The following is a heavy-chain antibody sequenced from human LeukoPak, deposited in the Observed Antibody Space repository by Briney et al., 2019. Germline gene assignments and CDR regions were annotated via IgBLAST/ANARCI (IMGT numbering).Heavy chain of an antibody. CDR1: RFPFSGYT. Sequence: GGSLRLSCAGSRFPFSGYTMSWVRQAPGKGLEWVSGTSNSGESTYYADSVKGRFTISRDNSKNTVYLQMTSLRAEDTAIYYCAKGTYSAGVRGNFDYWAREPWSPSPQ. CDR3: AKGTYSAGVRGNFDY. J-gene: IGHJ4*02. CDR2: TSNSGEST. V-gene: IGHV3-23*01. D-gene: IGHD3-10*01.